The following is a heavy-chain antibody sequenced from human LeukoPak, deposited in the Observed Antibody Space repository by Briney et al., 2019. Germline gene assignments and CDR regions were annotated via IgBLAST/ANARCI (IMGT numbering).Heavy chain of an antibody. CDR2: INRSNGGT. V-gene: IGHV1-2*02. D-gene: IGHD2-2*03. CDR3: ASGYCSGTSCYVGWIDP. J-gene: IGHJ5*02. Sequence: SVTISWKASGKTFSGDYMHWVGQAPGQGLEWMGWINRSNGGTKYAQKFQGRVTMTRDTSISTAYMELSRLRSDDTAVYYCASGYCSGTSCYVGWIDPWGQGTLVTVSS. CDR1: GKTFSGDY.